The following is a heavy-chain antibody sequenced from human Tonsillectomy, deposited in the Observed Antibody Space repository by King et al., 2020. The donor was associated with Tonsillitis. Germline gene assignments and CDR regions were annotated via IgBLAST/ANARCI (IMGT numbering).Heavy chain of an antibody. CDR1: GYSFTTYG. CDR3: AREMAGYCNGGTCNPSSDY. D-gene: IGHD2-15*01. CDR2: ISAYKGNT. Sequence: QLVQSGSEVKKPGASVKVSCKASGYSFTTYGIIWVRQAPGQGLEWMGWISAYKGNTNYAQKFQGRVTMTTDTSTSTAYMELRGLRPDDTAVYYCAREMAGYCNGGTCNPSSDYWGQGTLVTVYS. V-gene: IGHV1-18*04. J-gene: IGHJ4*02.